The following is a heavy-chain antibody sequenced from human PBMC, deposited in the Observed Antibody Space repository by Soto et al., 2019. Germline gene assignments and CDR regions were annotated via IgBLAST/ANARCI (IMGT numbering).Heavy chain of an antibody. CDR3: ARYGSGSYLYFYYGMDV. D-gene: IGHD3-10*01. Sequence: PSETLSLTCTVSGGSITSSSYYWGWIRQPPGKGLEWIGTIYYSGSTYYNPSLKSRVTISVDTSKNQFSLKLSSVTAADTAVYYCARYGSGSYLYFYYGMDVWGQGTTVTVS. CDR2: IYYSGST. V-gene: IGHV4-39*01. J-gene: IGHJ6*02. CDR1: GGSITSSSYY.